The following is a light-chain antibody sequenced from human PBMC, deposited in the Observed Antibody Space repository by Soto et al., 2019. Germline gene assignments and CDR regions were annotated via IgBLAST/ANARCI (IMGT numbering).Light chain of an antibody. J-gene: IGKJ2*01. CDR1: QSISSY. V-gene: IGKV1-39*01. CDR2: GVS. Sequence: DIQMTQSPSSLSASVGDRVTITCRASQSISSYLNWYQQKPGKAPKLLIYGVSSLQSGVPSRFSGSGSGTDFTLTISSLQPEEFATYYCQQSYSTVYTFGQGTKLEIK. CDR3: QQSYSTVYT.